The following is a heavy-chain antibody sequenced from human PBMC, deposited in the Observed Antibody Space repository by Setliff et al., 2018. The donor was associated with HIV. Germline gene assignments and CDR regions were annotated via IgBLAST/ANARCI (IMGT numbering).Heavy chain of an antibody. CDR1: GFTFSSYW. D-gene: IGHD2-15*01. J-gene: IGHJ6*03. V-gene: IGHV3-7*03. Sequence: GGSLRLSCAASGFTFSSYWMSWVRQAPGKGLEWVANIKQDGSEKYYVDSVKGRFTISRDNAKNSLHLQMNSLRAEDTAVYYCAKDGGGDYYYYYMDVWGKGTTVTVSS. CDR3: AKDGGGDYYYYYMDV. CDR2: IKQDGSEK.